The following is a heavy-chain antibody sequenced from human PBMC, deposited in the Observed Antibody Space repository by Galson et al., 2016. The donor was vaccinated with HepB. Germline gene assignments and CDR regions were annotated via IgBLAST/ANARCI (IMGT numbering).Heavy chain of an antibody. D-gene: IGHD2-21*01. CDR2: INTYNGNT. CDR1: GYTFTTYA. V-gene: IGHV1-18*01. J-gene: IGHJ4*02. CDR3: ARDLHKEDVVVSAPRPVEY. Sequence: SCKASGYTFTTYAISWVRQAPGQGLEWMGWINTYNGNTKYAQNLRGRVTMTTDTSTSTAYMDLRSLRSDDTAVYYCARDLHKEDVVVSAPRPVEYWGQGTLVTVAS.